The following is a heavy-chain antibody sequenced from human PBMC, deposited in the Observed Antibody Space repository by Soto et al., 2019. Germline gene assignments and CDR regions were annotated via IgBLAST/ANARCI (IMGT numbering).Heavy chain of an antibody. CDR2: ISGSGGST. V-gene: IGHV3-23*01. CDR3: AKSYGDYAEFDY. D-gene: IGHD4-17*01. CDR1: GFTFSSYA. Sequence: EVQLLESGGGLVQPGGSLRLSCAASGFTFSSYAMSWVRQAPGKGLGWVSAISGSGGSTYYADSVKGRFTISRDNSKNTLYLQTNSLSAEDTAVYYCAKSYGDYAEFDYWGQGTLVTVSS. J-gene: IGHJ4*02.